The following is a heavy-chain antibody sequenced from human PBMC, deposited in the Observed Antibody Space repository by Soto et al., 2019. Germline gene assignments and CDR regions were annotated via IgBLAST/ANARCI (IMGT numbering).Heavy chain of an antibody. J-gene: IGHJ4*02. CDR3: ARDLVGFGESAYFDY. Sequence: GGSLRLSCAASGFTFSSYAMHWVRQAPGKGLEWVAVISYDGSNKYYADSVKGRFTISRDNSKNTLYLQMNSLRAEDTAVYYCARDLVGFGESAYFDYWGQGTLVTVSS. CDR1: GFTFSSYA. D-gene: IGHD3-10*01. CDR2: ISYDGSNK. V-gene: IGHV3-30-3*01.